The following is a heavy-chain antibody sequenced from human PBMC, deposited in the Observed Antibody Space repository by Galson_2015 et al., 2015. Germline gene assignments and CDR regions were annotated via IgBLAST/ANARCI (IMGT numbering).Heavy chain of an antibody. CDR2: IKQDGSEK. CDR1: GFTFSSYW. D-gene: IGHD6-13*01. J-gene: IGHJ4*02. Sequence: SLRLSCAASGFTFSSYWMSWVRQAPGKGLEWVANIKQDGSEKYYVDSVKGRFTISRDNAKNSLYLQMNSLRAEDTAVYYCARDIVSVSSSWYAGIVYWGQGTLVTVSS. V-gene: IGHV3-7*01. CDR3: ARDIVSVSSSWYAGIVY.